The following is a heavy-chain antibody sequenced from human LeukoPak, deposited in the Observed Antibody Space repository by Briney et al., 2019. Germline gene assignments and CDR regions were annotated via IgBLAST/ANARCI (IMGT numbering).Heavy chain of an antibody. CDR1: GYSISSGYY. D-gene: IGHD6-19*01. Sequence: PSETLSLTCAVSGYSISSGYYWGWIRQPPGQGLEWIGSIYHSGSTHYNPSLKSRVTISVDTSKNQFSLKLSSVTAADTAVYYCARPASSSGWYGAGSYFDYWGQGTLVTVSS. CDR2: IYHSGST. CDR3: ARPASSSGWYGAGSYFDY. V-gene: IGHV4-38-2*01. J-gene: IGHJ4*02.